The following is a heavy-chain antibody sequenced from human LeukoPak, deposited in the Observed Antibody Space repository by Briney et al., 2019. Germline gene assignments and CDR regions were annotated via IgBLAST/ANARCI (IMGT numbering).Heavy chain of an antibody. J-gene: IGHJ3*02. V-gene: IGHV3-48*03. D-gene: IGHD1-1*01. CDR1: GFTFSSYD. Sequence: GGSLRLSCAASGFTFSSYDMNWVRQAPGKGLEWVSFIRSSGDTVYYTDSVKGRFTISRDNAKNSPGLQMNSLRAEDTAVYYCARDTQFNSLDIWGQGTMVTVSS. CDR3: ARDTQFNSLDI. CDR2: IRSSGDTV.